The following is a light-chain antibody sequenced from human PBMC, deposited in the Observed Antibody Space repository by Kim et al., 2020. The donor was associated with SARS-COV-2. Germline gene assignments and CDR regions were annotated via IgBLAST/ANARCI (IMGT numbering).Light chain of an antibody. CDR1: NSDIGGYNY. CDR2: EVS. CDR3: SSYAGSNDFV. Sequence: QSDTITCTGTNSDIGGYNYVSWYQQHPGKAPKLMIYEVSKRPSGVPDRFSGSKSGNTASLTVSGLQAEDEADYYCSSYAGSNDFVFGTGTKVTVL. V-gene: IGLV2-8*01. J-gene: IGLJ1*01.